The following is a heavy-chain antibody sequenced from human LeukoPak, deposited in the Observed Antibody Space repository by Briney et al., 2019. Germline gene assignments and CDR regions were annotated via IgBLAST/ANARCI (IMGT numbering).Heavy chain of an antibody. V-gene: IGHV3-23*01. J-gene: IGHJ4*02. CDR3: ARTRYCSGGTCHSFDY. Sequence: PGGSLRLSCAGSGFIFTSYALTWVRQAPGKGLERVSGISGSGGNTFYADSVKGRFTISRDNSKNTLYLQMNSLKTEDTAVYYCARTRYCSGGTCHSFDYWGQGTLVTVSS. CDR2: ISGSGGNT. D-gene: IGHD2-15*01. CDR1: GFIFTSYA.